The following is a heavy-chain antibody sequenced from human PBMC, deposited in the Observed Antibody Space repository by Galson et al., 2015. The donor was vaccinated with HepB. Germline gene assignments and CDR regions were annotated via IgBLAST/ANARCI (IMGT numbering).Heavy chain of an antibody. V-gene: IGHV3-21*06. J-gene: IGHJ6*02. CDR1: GFVFSNYA. Sequence: SLRLSCAASGFVFSNYAMNWVRQAPGKGLEWVSSISTISTYISYADSVKGRFTISRDDAKNSLYLQMNGLRAEDTAVYYCARDISYYYAMDVWGQGTTVTVSS. CDR3: ARDISYYYAMDV. CDR2: ISTISTYI.